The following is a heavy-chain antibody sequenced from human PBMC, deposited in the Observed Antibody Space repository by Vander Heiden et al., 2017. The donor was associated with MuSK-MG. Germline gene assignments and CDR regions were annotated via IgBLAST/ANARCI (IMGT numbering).Heavy chain of an antibody. Sequence: EVYLLESGGGLVQPGGSLRLSCAASGFPFSTYAMSWVRQAPGKGPEWVSAISGSGTSTLYADSVKGRFTISRDNSKNTLYLQMNSLRAEDTAVYYCVKDMKPGWGSDAFDIWGQGTMVTVSS. CDR1: GFPFSTYA. CDR3: VKDMKPGWGSDAFDI. CDR2: ISGSGTST. J-gene: IGHJ3*02. V-gene: IGHV3-23*01. D-gene: IGHD3-16*01.